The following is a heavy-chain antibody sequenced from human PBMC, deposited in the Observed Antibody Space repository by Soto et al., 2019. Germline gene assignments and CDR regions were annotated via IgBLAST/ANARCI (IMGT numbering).Heavy chain of an antibody. V-gene: IGHV4-4*02. J-gene: IGHJ6*02. Sequence: PSETLSLTCFVSGASISSTYWWSWVRQTPGKRLEWIGQIYHTGTTSYNPSLKSRVAISADASTKQFSLTLSSVTAADTAVYYCVRQGIGVLHGLVDVWGQGTTVTVSS. CDR1: GASISSTYW. D-gene: IGHD1-26*01. CDR2: IYHTGTT. CDR3: VRQGIGVLHGLVDV.